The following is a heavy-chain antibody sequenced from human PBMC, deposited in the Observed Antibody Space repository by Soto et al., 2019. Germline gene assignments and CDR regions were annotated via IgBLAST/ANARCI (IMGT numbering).Heavy chain of an antibody. V-gene: IGHV3-48*01. CDR1: GFILSNYG. D-gene: IGHD2-15*01. J-gene: IGHJ4*02. Sequence: EVQLVESGGGLIQPGGSLRLSCAASGFILSNYGMTWVRQAPGKGLEWVSYISRSRGIYYADSVKGRFSISRDDAKNSLYRQMNRLRAEDTAVYYCGRGSCSGSSWYGADFWGQGTLVTVSS. CDR2: ISRSRGI. CDR3: GRGSCSGSSWYGADF.